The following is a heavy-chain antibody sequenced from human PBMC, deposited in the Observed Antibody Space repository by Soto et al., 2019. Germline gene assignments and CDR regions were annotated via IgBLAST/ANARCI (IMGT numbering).Heavy chain of an antibody. CDR3: ARQKLKSSTWYGSIDS. V-gene: IGHV3-23*01. J-gene: IGHJ4*02. CDR2: ISAGSGNS. D-gene: IGHD2-2*01. Sequence: LRLSCVASGFSFGTHAMTWVRQAPGKGLEWVSVISAGSGNSYYADSVKGRFSVSRDNSKNTLWLQMDSLRAEDTGLYYCARQKLKSSTWYGSIDSWGQGTLVTVSS. CDR1: GFSFGTHA.